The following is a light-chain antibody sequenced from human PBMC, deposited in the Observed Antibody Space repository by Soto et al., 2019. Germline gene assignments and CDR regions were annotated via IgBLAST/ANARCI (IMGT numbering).Light chain of an antibody. V-gene: IGKV1-9*01. CDR3: QQLGSYLT. CDR1: QGISNF. CDR2: AAS. Sequence: DIQLTQSPAFLSASVGDRVTITCRASQGISNFLAWYQQKPGTAPKLLMYAASTLQSGVSSRFSGSGSGTDFTLTISSLQTEDSATYYCQQLGSYLTFGGGTKVDIK. J-gene: IGKJ4*01.